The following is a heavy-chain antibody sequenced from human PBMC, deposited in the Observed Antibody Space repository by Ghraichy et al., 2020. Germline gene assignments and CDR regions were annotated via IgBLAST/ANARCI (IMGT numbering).Heavy chain of an antibody. V-gene: IGHV3-7*03. J-gene: IGHJ3*02. CDR3: AREGLPNAFDI. Sequence: GGSLRLSCVVSGFTFSRFWMSWVRQAPGKRLEWVANINQDERDKHYVDSVKGRFTISRDNAKNSLYLQMNGLRAEDTAVYYCAREGLPNAFDIWGQGTMVSVSS. CDR2: INQDERDK. CDR1: GFTFSRFW.